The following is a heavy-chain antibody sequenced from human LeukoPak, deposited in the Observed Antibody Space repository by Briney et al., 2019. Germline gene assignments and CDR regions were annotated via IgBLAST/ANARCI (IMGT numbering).Heavy chain of an antibody. J-gene: IGHJ5*02. D-gene: IGHD3-10*01. CDR3: ARGLLLWFGELDRWFDP. Sequence: PGGSLRLFCAASGFTFSSYAMSWVRQAPGKGLEWVSAISGSGGSTYYADSVKGRFTISRDNSKNTLYLQMNSLRAEDTAVYYCARGLLLWFGELDRWFDPWGQGTLVTVSS. CDR2: ISGSGGST. CDR1: GFTFSSYA. V-gene: IGHV3-23*01.